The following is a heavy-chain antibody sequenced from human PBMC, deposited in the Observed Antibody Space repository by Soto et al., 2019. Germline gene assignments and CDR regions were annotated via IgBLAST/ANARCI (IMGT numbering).Heavy chain of an antibody. CDR1: GGSVSSSSYS. Sequence: PSETLSLTCTVSGGSVSSSSYSWGWIRQSPGKGLEWIGTIYSSENTYYNPSLLSRVTISVDTSKNEFFLKLTSATAADTAIYYCARLNYYDSLYYFDKWGPGTLVTVSS. CDR2: IYSSENT. J-gene: IGHJ4*02. CDR3: ARLNYYDSLYYFDK. V-gene: IGHV4-39*01. D-gene: IGHD3-22*01.